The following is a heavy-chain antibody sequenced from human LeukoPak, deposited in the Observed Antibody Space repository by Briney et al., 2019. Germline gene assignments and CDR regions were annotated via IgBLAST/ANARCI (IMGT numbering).Heavy chain of an antibody. V-gene: IGHV4-4*07. CDR2: IYDSGT. Sequence: PSETLSLTCTVSGGSISTYFWSWIRQPAGKGLEWIGRIYDSGTNYNPSLKSRVTMSADTSKNQFSLKLSSVTAADTAVYFCAREVIIRGVTHFDYWGQGALVTDSS. J-gene: IGHJ4*02. D-gene: IGHD3-10*01. CDR1: GGSISTYF. CDR3: AREVIIRGVTHFDY.